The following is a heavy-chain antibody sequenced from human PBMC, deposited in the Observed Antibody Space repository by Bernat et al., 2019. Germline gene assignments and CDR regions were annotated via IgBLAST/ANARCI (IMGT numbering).Heavy chain of an antibody. Sequence: QVQLVESGGGVVQPGRSLRLSCAASGFTFSSYAMHWVRQAPGKGLEWVAVISYDGSNKYYADSVKGRFTISRDNSKNTLYLQMNSLRAEDTAVYYCARDEGPWRQLWLYYYWGQGTLVTVSS. CDR1: GFTFSSYA. CDR2: ISYDGSNK. J-gene: IGHJ4*02. V-gene: IGHV3-30-3*01. D-gene: IGHD5-18*01. CDR3: ARDEGPWRQLWLYYY.